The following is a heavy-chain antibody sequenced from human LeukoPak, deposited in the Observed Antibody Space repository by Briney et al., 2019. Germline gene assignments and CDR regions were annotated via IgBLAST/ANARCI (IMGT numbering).Heavy chain of an antibody. Sequence: GGSLRLSCAASGFTFSDFYMSWLRQTPGKGLEWVSYISTTGTTVDYADSVKGRFTISRDNAKSSLYLQMNTLGAEATAAYYCEKGHTYGMIWGQGTLVTVSS. V-gene: IGHV3-11*01. D-gene: IGHD2-8*01. CDR3: EKGHTYGMI. CDR1: GFTFSDFY. CDR2: ISTTGTTV. J-gene: IGHJ4*02.